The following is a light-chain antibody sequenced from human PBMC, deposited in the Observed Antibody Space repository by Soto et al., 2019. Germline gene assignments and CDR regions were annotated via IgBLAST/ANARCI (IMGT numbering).Light chain of an antibody. Sequence: QSVLTQPPSVSGAPGQRVTISCTGSSSNIGAGYDVHWYQQLPGTAPKLLIYGNSNRPSGVPDRFSGSKSGTSASLAITGLQAEDEAAYSCQSYDSRLSGSVFGGGTKVTVL. CDR1: SSNIGAGYD. CDR2: GNS. V-gene: IGLV1-40*01. CDR3: QSYDSRLSGSV. J-gene: IGLJ2*01.